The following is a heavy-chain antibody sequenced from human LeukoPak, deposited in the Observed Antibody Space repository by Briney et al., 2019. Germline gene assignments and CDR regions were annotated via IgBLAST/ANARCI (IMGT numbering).Heavy chain of an antibody. CDR3: ARDWGYSGYDTPLDY. V-gene: IGHV3-30*04. D-gene: IGHD5-12*01. CDR2: ISYDGSNK. J-gene: IGHJ4*02. CDR1: GFTFSSYA. Sequence: GRSLRLSCAASGFTFSSYAMHWVRQAPGKGLEWVAVISYDGSNKYFADSVKGRFTISRDNSKNTLYLQMNSPRAEDTAVYYCARDWGYSGYDTPLDYWGQGTLVTVSS.